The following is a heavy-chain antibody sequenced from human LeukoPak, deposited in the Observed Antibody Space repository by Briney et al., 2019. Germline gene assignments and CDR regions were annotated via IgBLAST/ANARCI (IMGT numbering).Heavy chain of an antibody. CDR1: GFTFSSSA. Sequence: GGSLRLSCGASGFTFSSSAMHWIRQGPGKGLEWVAYIAHHGNNKYYADSVKGRFTISRDNSKGSLYLQMNSLRADDTAVYYCAKDGSWSCTDWGQGTLVRVSS. V-gene: IGHV3-30*02. J-gene: IGHJ4*02. CDR2: IAHHGNNK. CDR3: AKDGSWSCTD. D-gene: IGHD2-8*02.